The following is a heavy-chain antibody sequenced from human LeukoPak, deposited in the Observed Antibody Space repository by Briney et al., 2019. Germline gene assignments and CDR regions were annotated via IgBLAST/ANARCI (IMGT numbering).Heavy chain of an antibody. CDR3: AREVSALLLGVVDY. V-gene: IGHV1-18*01. CDR2: ISAYNGNT. CDR1: GYTFTSYG. J-gene: IGHJ4*02. Sequence: ASVKVSCKASGYTFTSYGISWVRQAPGQGLEWMGWISAYNGNTNYAQKLQGRVTMTTDTSTSTAYMELRSLRSDDTAVYYCAREVSALLLGVVDYWAQGTLVTVSS. D-gene: IGHD2/OR15-2a*01.